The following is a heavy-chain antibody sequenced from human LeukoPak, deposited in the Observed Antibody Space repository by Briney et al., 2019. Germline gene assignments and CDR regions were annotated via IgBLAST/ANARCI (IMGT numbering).Heavy chain of an antibody. CDR3: AREGVAGTGLDY. D-gene: IGHD6-13*01. J-gene: IGHJ4*02. V-gene: IGHV1-46*01. CDR2: INPSGGT. CDR1: GYTFSMYN. Sequence: GASVKVSCKASGYTFSMYNMHWVRQAPGQGLEWMGIINPSGGTSYARKLQGRITMTRDTSTSTLYMELSSLRSEDTAVYYCAREGVAGTGLDYWGRGTLVTVSS.